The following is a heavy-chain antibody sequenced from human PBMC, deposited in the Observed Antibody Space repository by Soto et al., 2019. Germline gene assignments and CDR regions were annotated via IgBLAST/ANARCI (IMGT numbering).Heavy chain of an antibody. V-gene: IGHV3-48*01. CDR2: ISSSSSTI. CDR1: GFTFSSYS. D-gene: IGHD2-15*01. J-gene: IGHJ6*03. CDR3: AIEGYCSGGSCYYYYYMDV. Sequence: GSLRLSCAASGFTFSSYSMNWVRQAPGKGLDWVSYISSSSSTIYYADSVKGRFTISRDNAKNSLYLQMNSLRAEDTAVYYCAIEGYCSGGSCYYYYYMDVWGKGTTVTVSS.